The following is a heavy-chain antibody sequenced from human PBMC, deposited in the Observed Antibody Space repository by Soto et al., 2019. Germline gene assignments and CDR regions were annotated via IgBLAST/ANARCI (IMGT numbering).Heavy chain of an antibody. V-gene: IGHV1-69*06. CDR2: IIPFFGTP. J-gene: IGHJ4*02. CDR3: ARDKGAYYSHLVY. CDR1: GATFSSYA. D-gene: IGHD3-22*01. Sequence: QVLLVQSGAEVKKPGSSVKVSCKLSGATFSSYAMSWVRQDPGQGLEWIGGIIPFFGTPNYAQKFQGRVTMTADTSTATSYMELSSLRSDDTAVYYCARDKGAYYSHLVYWGQGTLVTVSS.